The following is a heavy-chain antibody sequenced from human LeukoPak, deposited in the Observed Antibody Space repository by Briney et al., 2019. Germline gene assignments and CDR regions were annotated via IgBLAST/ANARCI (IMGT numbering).Heavy chain of an antibody. V-gene: IGHV3-23*01. CDR1: GFTFSSYP. CDR3: AKERAPYHWNYIDPFDV. Sequence: RPGGSLRLSCAASGFTFSSYPMSWVRQTPPKGLEWVSRISDSALTTDYTDSVKGRFTISRDNSKNTLYLQMNSLRAEDAAVYYCAKERAPYHWNYIDPFDVWGRGTVITVSS. J-gene: IGHJ3*01. D-gene: IGHD1-7*01. CDR2: ISDSALTT.